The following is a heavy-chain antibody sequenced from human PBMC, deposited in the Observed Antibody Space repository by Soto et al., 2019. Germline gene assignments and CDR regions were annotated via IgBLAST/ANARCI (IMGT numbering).Heavy chain of an antibody. CDR3: AKYSGRFGIEW. V-gene: IGHV3-7*01. Sequence: GGSLRLSCAASGFTFSTSWMSWVRQAPGKGLEWVANMNHDGSERHYVDSVKGRFSISRGNAMNSLFLQMNSLTAADTAVYHCAKYSGRFGIEWWGQGTLVTVSS. CDR1: GFTFSTSW. J-gene: IGHJ4*02. D-gene: IGHD1-26*01. CDR2: MNHDGSER.